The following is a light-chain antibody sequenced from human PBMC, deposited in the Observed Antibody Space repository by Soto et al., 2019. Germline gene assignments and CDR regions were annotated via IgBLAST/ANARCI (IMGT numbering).Light chain of an antibody. CDR1: QSVSSSY. CDR2: GAS. Sequence: EIVLTQSPGTLSLSPGERATLSCRASQSVSSSYLAWYQQKPGQAPRLLIYGASSRATGIPDRFSGSGSGTDFTLTISRLEPEDFAVYYCQQYGSPALTFGGGTKVGIK. J-gene: IGKJ4*01. V-gene: IGKV3-20*01. CDR3: QQYGSPALT.